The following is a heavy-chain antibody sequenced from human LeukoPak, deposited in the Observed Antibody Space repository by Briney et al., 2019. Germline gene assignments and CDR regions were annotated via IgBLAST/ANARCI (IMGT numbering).Heavy chain of an antibody. V-gene: IGHV3-9*01. CDR2: ISWNSGSI. CDR1: GFAFDDYA. CDR3: AKDSYGDYSYYFDY. D-gene: IGHD4-17*01. Sequence: PGGSLRLSCAASGFAFDDYAMHWVRQAPGKGLEWVSGISWNSGSIGYADSVKGRFTISRDSAKNSLYLQMNSLRAEDTALYYCAKDSYGDYSYYFDYWGQGTLVTVSS. J-gene: IGHJ4*02.